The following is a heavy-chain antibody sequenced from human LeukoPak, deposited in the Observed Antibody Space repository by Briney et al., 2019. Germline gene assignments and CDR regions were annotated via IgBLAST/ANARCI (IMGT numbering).Heavy chain of an antibody. Sequence: GGSLRLSCAASGFTFSSYSMNWVRQAPGKGLEWVSYISSSSSTIYYADSVKGRFTISRDNAKNSLYLQMNSLRAEDTAVYYCAREAVTLDYWGQGTLVTVSS. J-gene: IGHJ4*02. V-gene: IGHV3-48*01. CDR2: ISSSSSTI. CDR3: AREAVTLDY. D-gene: IGHD4-17*01. CDR1: GFTFSSYS.